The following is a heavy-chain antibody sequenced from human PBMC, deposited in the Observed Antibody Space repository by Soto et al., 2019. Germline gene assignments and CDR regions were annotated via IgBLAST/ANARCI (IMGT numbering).Heavy chain of an antibody. CDR3: ARGAKVNPDTFDY. V-gene: IGHV3-23*01. J-gene: IGHJ4*02. CDR2: ISGSGADT. Sequence: GGSLRLSCAASGFTFSDSSMSWVRQAPGKGLEWVSSISGSGADTFYADSVKGRFAISRDNSKNTLYLQMSSLRAGDTAVYYCARGAKVNPDTFDYWGQGTLVTVSS. CDR1: GFTFSDSS. D-gene: IGHD5-18*01.